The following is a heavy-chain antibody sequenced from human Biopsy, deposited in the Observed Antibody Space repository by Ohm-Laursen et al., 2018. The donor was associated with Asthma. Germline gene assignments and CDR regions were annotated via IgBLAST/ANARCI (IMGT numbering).Heavy chain of an antibody. V-gene: IGHV3-7*01. D-gene: IGHD3-3*02. Sequence: SLRLSCTASGFTFGDYWMSWVRQVPGKGLEWMANIRHDGSEKSHVDSLKGRFTISRDNAKNSLYLQMNSLRAEDTAVYYCARTFHFWSPYHAEHYQLWGQGTLVTVSS. CDR1: GFTFGDYW. J-gene: IGHJ1*01. CDR2: IRHDGSEK. CDR3: ARTFHFWSPYHAEHYQL.